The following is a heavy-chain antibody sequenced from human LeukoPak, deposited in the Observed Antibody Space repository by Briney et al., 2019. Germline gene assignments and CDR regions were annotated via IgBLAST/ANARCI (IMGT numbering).Heavy chain of an antibody. CDR3: ARTMVRGVIIDY. D-gene: IGHD3-10*01. Sequence: SETLSLTCTVSGGSISSGGYYWSWIRQHPGKGLEWIGCIYYSGSTYYNPSLKSRVTISVDTSKNQFSLKLSSVTAADTAVYYCARTMVRGVIIDYWGQGTLVTVSS. CDR1: GGSISSGGYY. V-gene: IGHV4-31*03. J-gene: IGHJ4*02. CDR2: IYYSGST.